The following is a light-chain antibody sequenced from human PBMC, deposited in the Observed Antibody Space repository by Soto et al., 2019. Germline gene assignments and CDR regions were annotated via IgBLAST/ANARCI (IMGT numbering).Light chain of an antibody. V-gene: IGKV3-15*01. J-gene: IGKJ1*01. Sequence: EIVMAQSPATLSVSPGERATRSCRASQSVSSNLAWYQQKPGQAPSLLIYGASTRATGTPARFSGSGSGTDFTLTISSLQAEDVALYYCQQYYSTPWTFGQGTKVDIK. CDR3: QQYYSTPWT. CDR2: GAS. CDR1: QSVSSN.